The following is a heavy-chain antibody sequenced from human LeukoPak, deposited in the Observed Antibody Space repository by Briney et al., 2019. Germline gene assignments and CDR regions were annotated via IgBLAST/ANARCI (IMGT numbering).Heavy chain of an antibody. CDR3: AKDGGSGWSGLGFDY. V-gene: IGHV3-30*18. Sequence: AGGSLRLSCAASGFTFSSYGMHWVRQAPGKGLEWVAVISYDGISKYYGDSVRGRFTISRDDSKNMLYLQVISLRAEDTAVYYCAKDGGSGWSGLGFDYWGQGTLVTVSS. CDR1: GFTFSSYG. D-gene: IGHD6-19*01. CDR2: ISYDGISK. J-gene: IGHJ4*02.